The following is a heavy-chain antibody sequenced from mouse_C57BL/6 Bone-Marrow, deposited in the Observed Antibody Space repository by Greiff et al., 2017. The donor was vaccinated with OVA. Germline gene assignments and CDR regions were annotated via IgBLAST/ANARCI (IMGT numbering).Heavy chain of an antibody. Sequence: VQLKQSGAELVRPGASVKLSCTASGFNIKDDYMHWVKQRPEQGLEWIGWIDPENGDTEYASKFQGKATITADTSSNTAYLQLSSLTSEDTAVYYCTTNDYDYFDYWGQGTTLTVSS. CDR1: GFNIKDDY. CDR2: IDPENGDT. CDR3: TTNDYDYFDY. D-gene: IGHD2-4*01. J-gene: IGHJ2*01. V-gene: IGHV14-4*01.